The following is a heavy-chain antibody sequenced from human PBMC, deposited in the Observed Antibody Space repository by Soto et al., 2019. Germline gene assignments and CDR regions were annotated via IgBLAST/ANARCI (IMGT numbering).Heavy chain of an antibody. CDR3: ARHLGGNHYYYGMDV. D-gene: IGHD3-16*01. CDR2: IIPIFGTA. J-gene: IGHJ6*02. Sequence: QVQLVQSGAEVKKPGSSVKVSCKASGGTFSSYAISWVRQAPGQGLEWMGGIIPIFGTADYAQKFKGRVTITADNFTSTAYMELSSLRSEDTAVYYCARHLGGNHYYYGMDVWGQGTTVNVSS. V-gene: IGHV1-69*14. CDR1: GGTFSSYA.